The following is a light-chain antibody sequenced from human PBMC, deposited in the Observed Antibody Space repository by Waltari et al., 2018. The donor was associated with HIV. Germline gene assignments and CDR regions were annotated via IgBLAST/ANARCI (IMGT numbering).Light chain of an antibody. CDR1: ALPKQY. CDR3: QSADSNASLWV. CDR2: KDT. J-gene: IGLJ3*02. V-gene: IGLV3-25*03. Sequence: SYELTQPPPVSVSPGQPARITCSGDALPKQYAYWFQQRPGQAPVLVIYKDTERPSGIPERFSGSSSGTTATLTIIGVQAQDEADYHCQSADSNASLWVFGGGTKLTVL.